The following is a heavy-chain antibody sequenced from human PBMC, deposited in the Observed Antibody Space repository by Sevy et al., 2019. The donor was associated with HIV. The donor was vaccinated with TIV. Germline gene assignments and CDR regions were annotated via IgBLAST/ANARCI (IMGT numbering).Heavy chain of an antibody. Sequence: GGSLRLSCAASGFTFDDYTMHWVRQAPGKGLEWVSLISWDGGSTYYADSVKGRFTISRDNSKNSLYLQMNSLRTEDTALYYCEKGYYYDSSGYYSGGQGTLVTV. V-gene: IGHV3-43*01. CDR3: EKGYYYDSSGYYS. D-gene: IGHD3-22*01. CDR1: GFTFDDYT. CDR2: ISWDGGST. J-gene: IGHJ5*01.